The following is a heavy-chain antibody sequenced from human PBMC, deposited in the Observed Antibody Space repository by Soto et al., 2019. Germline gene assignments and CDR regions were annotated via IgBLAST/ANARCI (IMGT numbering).Heavy chain of an antibody. CDR2: INPNSGGT. D-gene: IGHD2-15*01. J-gene: IGHJ4*02. CDR1: GYTFTGYY. Sequence: ASVKVSCKASGYTFTGYYMHWVRQAPGQGLEWMGWINPNSGGTNYAQKFQGWVTMTRDTSISTAYMELSRLRSDDTAVYYCARGRGYCSGGSCSSGPYYFDYWGQGTLVTVSS. V-gene: IGHV1-2*04. CDR3: ARGRGYCSGGSCSSGPYYFDY.